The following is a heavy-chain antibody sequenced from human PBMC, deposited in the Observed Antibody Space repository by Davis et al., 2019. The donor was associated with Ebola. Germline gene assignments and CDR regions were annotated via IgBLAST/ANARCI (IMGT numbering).Heavy chain of an antibody. CDR1: GFTFDDYA. CDR3: ARESWGSGDAFDI. Sequence: SLKISCAASGFTFDDYAMHWVRQAPGKGLEWVSGISWNSGSIGYADSVKGRFTISRDNVKNSLYLQLDSLRAEDTAVYYCARESWGSGDAFDIWGQGTMVTVSS. J-gene: IGHJ3*02. CDR2: ISWNSGSI. D-gene: IGHD7-27*01. V-gene: IGHV3-9*01.